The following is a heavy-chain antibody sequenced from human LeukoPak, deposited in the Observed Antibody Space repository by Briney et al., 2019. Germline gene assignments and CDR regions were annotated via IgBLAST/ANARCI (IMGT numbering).Heavy chain of an antibody. D-gene: IGHD3-9*01. CDR1: GFTFSSYS. CDR3: AKDRSTGFRSFDS. CDR2: ITGSGGST. Sequence: GGSLRLSCAASGFTFSSYSMNWVRQAPGKGLEWVSGITGSGGSTYHAESVKGRFTISRDNSKNTLYLEMNSLSAEDTAVYFCAKDRSTGFRSFDSWGQGTLVTVSS. V-gene: IGHV3-23*01. J-gene: IGHJ4*02.